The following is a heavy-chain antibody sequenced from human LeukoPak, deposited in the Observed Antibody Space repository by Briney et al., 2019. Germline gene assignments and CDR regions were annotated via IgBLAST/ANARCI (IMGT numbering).Heavy chain of an antibody. CDR3: AKLVPNCSSTSCYFG. V-gene: IGHV3-23*01. J-gene: IGHJ4*02. CDR1: GFTFSSYA. D-gene: IGHD2-2*01. CDR2: ISGSGGST. Sequence: GGSLRLSCAASGFTFSSYAISWVRQAPGKGLEWVSAISGSGGSTYYADSVKGRFTISRDNSKNTLYLQMNSLRAEDTAVYYCAKLVPNCSSTSCYFGWGQGTLVTVSS.